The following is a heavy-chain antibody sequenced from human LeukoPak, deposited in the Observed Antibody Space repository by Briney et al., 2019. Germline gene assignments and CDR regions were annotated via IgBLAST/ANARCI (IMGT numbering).Heavy chain of an antibody. D-gene: IGHD6-19*01. J-gene: IGHJ3*02. Sequence: GGSLRLSCAASGFTFSSYWMHWVRQAPGKGLVWVSRINSDGGSTSYTDSVKGRFTISRDNAKNSLYLQMNSLRAEDTAVYYCARGMGYSSGWYQSEAFDIWGQGTMVTVSS. CDR2: INSDGGST. V-gene: IGHV3-74*01. CDR3: ARGMGYSSGWYQSEAFDI. CDR1: GFTFSSYW.